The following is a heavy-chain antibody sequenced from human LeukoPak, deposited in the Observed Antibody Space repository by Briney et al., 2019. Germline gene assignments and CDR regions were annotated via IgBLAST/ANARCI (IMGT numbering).Heavy chain of an antibody. J-gene: IGHJ4*02. CDR2: IYYSGST. CDR3: RRYCSSTSCYTGRDY. Sequence: SETLSPTCTVSGGSISSSSYYWGWIRQPPGKGLEWIGSIYYSGSTYYNPSLKSRVTISVDTSKNQFSLKMSSGTAADTAVYYCRRYCSSTSCYTGRDYWGQGTLVTVSS. CDR1: GGSISSSSYY. V-gene: IGHV4-39*01. D-gene: IGHD2-2*02.